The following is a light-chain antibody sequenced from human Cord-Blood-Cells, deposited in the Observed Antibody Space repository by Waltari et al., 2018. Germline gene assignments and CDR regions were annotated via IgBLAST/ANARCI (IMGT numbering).Light chain of an antibody. CDR3: MPALPPPT. V-gene: IGKV2-28*01. CDR2: LGS. J-gene: IGKJ1*01. Sequence: MTQSPLCLPVTAGEPASISGRARQSLLHSNGYNCMDWYLQKPGQSPQLLIYLGSHRASGLPDSFSSSASGTDITLIISRVAAEDVVVYCFMPALPPPTFGPGTKVEIK. CDR1: QSLLHSNGYNC.